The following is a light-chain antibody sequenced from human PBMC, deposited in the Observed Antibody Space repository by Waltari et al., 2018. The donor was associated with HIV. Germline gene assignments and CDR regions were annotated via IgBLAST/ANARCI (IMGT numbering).Light chain of an antibody. CDR1: TNDIGGFNY. J-gene: IGLJ1*01. Sequence: SALTQPRPVSGSPGQSVTISCPGSTNDIGGFNYVSCYQQHPGKVPKRMIYDIDRRPSGVPDRFSGSKSGYAAALTISGLQAGDEAAYYCWSYADTHSFVFVTVTKVTVL. CDR2: DID. CDR3: WSYADTHSFV. V-gene: IGLV2-11*01.